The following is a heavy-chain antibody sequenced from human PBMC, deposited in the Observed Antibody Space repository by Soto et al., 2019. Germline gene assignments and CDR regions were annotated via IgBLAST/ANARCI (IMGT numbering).Heavy chain of an antibody. D-gene: IGHD6-13*01. V-gene: IGHV3-33*01. CDR1: GFSLGSYG. J-gene: IGHJ4*02. Sequence: QVQLVESGGGVVQPGRSLRLSCAVSGFSLGSYGMHWVRQAPGKGLEWVAVIGFDGKNENYGDSVKGRFTVSRDNSRNTLYLQMNSLRVEDTAVYFCARESGYSSTWPAYWGQGTLVTVSS. CDR2: IGFDGKNE. CDR3: ARESGYSSTWPAY.